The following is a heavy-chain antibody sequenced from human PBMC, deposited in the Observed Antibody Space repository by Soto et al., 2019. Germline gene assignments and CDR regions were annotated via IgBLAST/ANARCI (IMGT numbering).Heavy chain of an antibody. Sequence: LRLSWAASGFTFGDYAMHWVRQVPGKGLEWVSGFKWNSGDVGYADSVKGRFTISRDNAKNSLYLQMNSLRPEDTAVYYCAKDRSSGSPYYGMDFWGQGTMVTVSS. J-gene: IGHJ6*02. V-gene: IGHV3-9*01. CDR1: GFTFGDYA. CDR3: AKDRSSGSPYYGMDF. CDR2: FKWNSGDV. D-gene: IGHD3-10*01.